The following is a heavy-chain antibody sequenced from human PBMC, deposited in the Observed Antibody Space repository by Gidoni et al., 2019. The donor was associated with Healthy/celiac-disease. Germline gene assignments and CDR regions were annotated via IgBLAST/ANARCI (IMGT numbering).Heavy chain of an antibody. CDR2: ISSSGSTI. Sequence: VQLVESGGGFVQPGGSLSPSCSSSGFTFSSYEMNWVRQAPGKGLEWVSYISSSGSTIYYADSVKGRFTISRDNAKNSLYLQMNSLRAEDTAVYYCARGDYGDRSGYWGQGTLVTVSS. V-gene: IGHV3-48*03. CDR3: ARGDYGDRSGY. J-gene: IGHJ4*02. CDR1: GFTFSSYE. D-gene: IGHD4-17*01.